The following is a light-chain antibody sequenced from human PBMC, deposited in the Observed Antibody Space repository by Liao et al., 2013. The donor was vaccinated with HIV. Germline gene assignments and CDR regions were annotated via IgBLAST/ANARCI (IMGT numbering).Light chain of an antibody. CDR1: NLGDKH. CDR2: EDT. J-gene: IGLJ2*01. CDR3: QSWDTSTGMV. V-gene: IGLV3-1*01. Sequence: SYEVTQPPSVSVSPGQTASIFCSGDNLGDKHASWYQQRPGQSPVLVIYEDTKRPSGIPERFSGSHSGNTATLTIGGTQVMDEADYYCQSWDTSTGMVFGGGTKVTVL.